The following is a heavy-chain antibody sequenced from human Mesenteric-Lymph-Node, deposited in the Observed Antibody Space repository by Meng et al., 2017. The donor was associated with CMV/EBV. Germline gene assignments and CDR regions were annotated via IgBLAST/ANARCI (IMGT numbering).Heavy chain of an antibody. CDR3: ARVRLFDYYYAMDV. Sequence: GESLKISCAASGFTFTTFGMNWVRQAPGKGLEWVAVIRYDGTKKYYGDSVKGRFTISRDNSKNTLYLQMNSLRAEDTAVYYCARVRLFDYYYAMDVWGQGTTVTVSS. D-gene: IGHD3-10*02. CDR1: GFTFTTFG. V-gene: IGHV3-33*01. CDR2: IRYDGTKK. J-gene: IGHJ6*02.